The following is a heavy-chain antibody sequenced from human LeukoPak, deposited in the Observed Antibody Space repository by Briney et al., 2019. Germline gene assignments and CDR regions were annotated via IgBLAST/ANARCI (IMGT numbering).Heavy chain of an antibody. Sequence: SETLSLTCTVSGGSISSYYWSWIRQPPGKGLEWIGYIYYSGSTNYNPSLKSRVTISVDTSKNQFFLKLSSVTAADTAVYYCARGRGGNYYYYGMDVWGQGTTVTVSS. CDR2: IYYSGST. D-gene: IGHD2-15*01. V-gene: IGHV4-59*01. J-gene: IGHJ6*02. CDR3: ARGRGGNYYYYGMDV. CDR1: GGSISSYY.